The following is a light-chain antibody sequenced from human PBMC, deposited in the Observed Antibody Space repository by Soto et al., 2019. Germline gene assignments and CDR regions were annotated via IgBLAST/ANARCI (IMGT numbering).Light chain of an antibody. Sequence: EIVLTQSPATLSLSPGERATLSCRASQSVYSYLFWYQQKPGLAPRLLIYDASKRAIGIPARFSGSVSGTDFTLTISSLEPEDFAVYYCQHRSIWPVSFGQGTRLEIK. J-gene: IGKJ5*01. V-gene: IGKV3-11*01. CDR3: QHRSIWPVS. CDR1: QSVYSY. CDR2: DAS.